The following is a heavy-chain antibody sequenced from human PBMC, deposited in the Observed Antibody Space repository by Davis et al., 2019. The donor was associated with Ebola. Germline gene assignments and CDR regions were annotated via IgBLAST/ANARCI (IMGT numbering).Heavy chain of an antibody. CDR2: SNTNGHT. V-gene: IGHV3-11*06. Sequence: GGSLRLSCAASGFTLSNYLMSWVRQAPGKGLEWVSYSNTNGHTNYADSVRGRFTISRANAKNSLFLQMTSLRAEDTAVYFCARDITGTEGRFDYWGQGTLISVSA. D-gene: IGHD1-14*01. J-gene: IGHJ4*02. CDR1: GFTLSNYL. CDR3: ARDITGTEGRFDY.